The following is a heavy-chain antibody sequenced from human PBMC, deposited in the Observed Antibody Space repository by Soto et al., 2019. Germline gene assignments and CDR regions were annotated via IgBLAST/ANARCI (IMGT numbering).Heavy chain of an antibody. J-gene: IGHJ5*02. CDR3: AQTEDGGRSRTPAGWFDA. V-gene: IGHV2-26*01. CDR1: GLSLSNAGMG. CDR2: IFSNDER. Sequence: QVTLKESGPVLVKPTETLTLTCTVSGLSLSNAGMGVSWISQPPGKALEWLAHIFSNDERRFSTSLKNRLTISKDTFSHPVVLIMTNKDPVDTATYYCAQTEDGGRSRTPAGWFDAWGQGTLVTVSS. D-gene: IGHD2-2*01.